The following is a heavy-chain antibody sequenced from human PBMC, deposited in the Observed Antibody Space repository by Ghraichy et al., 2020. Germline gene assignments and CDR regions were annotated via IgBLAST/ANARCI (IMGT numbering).Heavy chain of an antibody. CDR3: ARGGSNWFDP. D-gene: IGHD3-10*01. Sequence: SETLSLTCTVSGDSISTSYWSWIRQPPGNGLEWIGYIHYSGGANYNSSLKSRVTILIDTSKNQFSLKLSSVIEADTAVYYCARGGSNWFDPWGQGTLVTVSS. CDR2: IHYSGGA. J-gene: IGHJ5*02. CDR1: GDSISTSY. V-gene: IGHV4-59*01.